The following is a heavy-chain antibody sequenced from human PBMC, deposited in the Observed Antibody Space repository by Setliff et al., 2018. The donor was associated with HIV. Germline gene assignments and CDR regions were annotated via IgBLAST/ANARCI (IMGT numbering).Heavy chain of an antibody. CDR3: ARGFTTYYYDSSGYLGYFQH. V-gene: IGHV1-2*02. J-gene: IGHJ1*01. Sequence: ASVKVSCKASGYTFTGYYMHWVRQAPGQGLEWMGWINPNSGGTNYAQKFQGRFTMTRDTSISTAYMELSRLRYDDTAVYYCARGFTTYYYDSSGYLGYFQHWGQGTLVAVSS. CDR1: GYTFTGYY. D-gene: IGHD3-22*01. CDR2: INPNSGGT.